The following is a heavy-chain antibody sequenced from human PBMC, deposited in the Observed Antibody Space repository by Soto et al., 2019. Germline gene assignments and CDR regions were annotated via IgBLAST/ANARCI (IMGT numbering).Heavy chain of an antibody. CDR1: GDSVSSNSAA. J-gene: IGHJ4*02. D-gene: IGHD3-10*01. V-gene: IGHV6-1*01. CDR2: TYYRSKWYN. Sequence: KQSQTLSLTCAISGDSVSSNSAAWNWIRQSPSRGLEWLGRTYYRSKWYNDYAVSVKSRITINPDTSKNQFSLQLNSVTPEDTAVYYCARGGSGDYFPHEQAFDYWGQGTLVTVSS. CDR3: ARGGSGDYFPHEQAFDY.